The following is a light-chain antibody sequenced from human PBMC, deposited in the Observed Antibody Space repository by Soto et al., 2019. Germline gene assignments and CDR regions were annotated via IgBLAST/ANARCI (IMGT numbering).Light chain of an antibody. CDR2: SNN. J-gene: IGLJ1*01. CDR1: SSNIGSNT. Sequence: QSALTQPPSASGTPGQRVTISCSGSSSNIGSNTVDWYQQLPGTAPKLLVYSNNLRPSGVPDRFSGSKSGTSASLAISGLQSEDEADYYCAAWDDSLNGQVFGTGTKVNVL. V-gene: IGLV1-44*01. CDR3: AAWDDSLNGQV.